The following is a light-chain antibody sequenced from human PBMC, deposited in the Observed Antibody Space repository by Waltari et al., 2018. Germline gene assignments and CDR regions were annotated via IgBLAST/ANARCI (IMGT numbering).Light chain of an antibody. J-gene: IGKJ1*01. CDR2: GAS. Sequence: EVVLTQFPGPLSLAPGERATVSCRASRSVSRSLAWYQQKPGQAPRRLIYGASTRATGIPDRFSGSGSGTDFSLTISRLEPDDFAVYYCQHDLRLPVTFGQGTTVEI. CDR1: RSVSRS. V-gene: IGKV3-20*01. CDR3: QHDLRLPVT.